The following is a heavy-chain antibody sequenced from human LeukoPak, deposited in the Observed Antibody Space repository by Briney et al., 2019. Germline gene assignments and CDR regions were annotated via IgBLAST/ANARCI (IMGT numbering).Heavy chain of an antibody. CDR1: GFTFRNYG. CDR2: IWFDGNHQ. CDR3: AKGPTQILRFLRDGKTYYMDV. J-gene: IGHJ6*03. Sequence: GRSLRLYCAASGFTFRNYGMHWVRQAPGRGLECVAVIWFDGNHQYYADSVKGRFTISRDNSNNTLYLQMNSLRVEDTAVYYCAKGPTQILRFLRDGKTYYMDVWGKGTSVLVSS. V-gene: IGHV3-33*06. D-gene: IGHD3-3*01.